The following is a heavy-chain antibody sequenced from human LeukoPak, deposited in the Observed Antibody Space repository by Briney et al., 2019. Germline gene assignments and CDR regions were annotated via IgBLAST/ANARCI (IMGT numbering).Heavy chain of an antibody. D-gene: IGHD3-3*01. CDR3: ARLLGPRFLEWPLDY. CDR1: GYSFTSYW. Sequence: GESLKISCKGSGYSFTSYWIGWVRQMPGKGLEWMGIIYPGDSDPRYSPSFQGQVTISADKSISTAYLQWSSLKASDTAMYYCARLLGPRFLEWPLDYWGQETLVTVSS. CDR2: IYPGDSDP. V-gene: IGHV5-51*01. J-gene: IGHJ4*02.